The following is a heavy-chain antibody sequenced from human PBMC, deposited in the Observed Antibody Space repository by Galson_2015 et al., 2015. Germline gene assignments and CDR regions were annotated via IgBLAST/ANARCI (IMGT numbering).Heavy chain of an antibody. CDR1: GFTFSSYW. CDR2: IKPDGSKK. D-gene: IGHD4-17*01. Sequence: SLRLSCAASGFTFSSYWMSWARQAPGKGLEWVANIKPDGSKKYYVDSVKGRFTISRDNAKNSLYLQMNSLRAEDTAVYYCASATVTTYRHDYWGQGTLVTVSS. V-gene: IGHV3-7*01. J-gene: IGHJ4*02. CDR3: ASATVTTYRHDY.